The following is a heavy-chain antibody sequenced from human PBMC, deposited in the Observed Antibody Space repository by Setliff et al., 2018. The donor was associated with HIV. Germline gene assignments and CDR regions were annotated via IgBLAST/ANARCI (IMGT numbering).Heavy chain of an antibody. CDR3: ARGRDKYGPIDY. CDR1: GGSISSSY. Sequence: SETLSLTCTVSGGSISSSYWTWTRQPPGKGLEWIGNIHYSGSTNYNPSLKSRVTISVDTSRSQYSLKLSSVTAADTAVYYCARGRDKYGPIDYWGQGTRVTVSS. V-gene: IGHV4-59*01. J-gene: IGHJ4*02. D-gene: IGHD3-10*01. CDR2: IHYSGST.